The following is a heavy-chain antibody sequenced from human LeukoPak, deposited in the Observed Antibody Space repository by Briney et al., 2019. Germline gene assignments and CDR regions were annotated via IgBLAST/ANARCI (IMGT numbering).Heavy chain of an antibody. CDR3: ARLSKGRYFDYIFES. Sequence: SETLSLTCTVSGDSVSSTTYYWGWIRQPPGKGLEWMGNIYYTGSTYSNPSLKSRVSMSVDTSKNQFSLKMSSLTAADTAVYFCARLSKGRYFDYIFESWGQGTLVTVSS. V-gene: IGHV4-39*01. CDR2: IYYTGST. D-gene: IGHD3-9*01. J-gene: IGHJ4*02. CDR1: GDSVSSTTYY.